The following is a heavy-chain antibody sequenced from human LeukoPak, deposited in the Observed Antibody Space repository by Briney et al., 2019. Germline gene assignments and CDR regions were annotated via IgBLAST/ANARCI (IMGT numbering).Heavy chain of an antibody. CDR1: GYTFTSYD. V-gene: IGHV1-8*01. Sequence: ASVKVSCKASGYTFTSYDINWVRQATGQGLEWMGWMNPNSGNTGYAQKFQGRVTMTRNTSISTAYMELSSLRSEDTAVYYCARGRRRGRSAAIVNWFDPWGQGTLVTVSS. J-gene: IGHJ5*02. CDR2: MNPNSGNT. CDR3: ARGRRRGRSAAIVNWFDP. D-gene: IGHD2-2*01.